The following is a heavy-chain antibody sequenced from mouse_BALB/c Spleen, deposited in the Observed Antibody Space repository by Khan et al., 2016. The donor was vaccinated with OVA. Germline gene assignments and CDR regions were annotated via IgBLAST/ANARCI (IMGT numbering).Heavy chain of an antibody. CDR2: INPSNDYT. CDR3: VRDGAYHGSDGWFAY. V-gene: IGHV1-4*01. Sequence: QVQLKQSGAELARPGASVKMSCKASGYTFTSYTIHWIKKRPGQGLEWIGYINPSNDYTNYNQKFKDKATLTTDKSYTTAYLRLSSLTSDDSAVYMCVRDGAYHGSDGWFAYWGQGTLVTVSA. J-gene: IGHJ3*01. D-gene: IGHD2-10*01. CDR1: GYTFTSYT.